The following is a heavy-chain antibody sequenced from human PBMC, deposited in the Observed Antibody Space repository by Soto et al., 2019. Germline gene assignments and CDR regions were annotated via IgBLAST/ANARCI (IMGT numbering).Heavy chain of an antibody. Sequence: QVQLQESGPGLVKPSETLSLTCTVSGGSISSYYWSWIRQPPRKGLEWIGYIYYSGSTNYNPSLKSRVTISVDTSKNQFSLKLSSVAAADTAVDYCARGYGDYGGPFDYWGQGTLVTVSS. CDR1: GGSISSYY. J-gene: IGHJ4*02. V-gene: IGHV4-59*01. D-gene: IGHD4-17*01. CDR3: ARGYGDYGGPFDY. CDR2: IYYSGST.